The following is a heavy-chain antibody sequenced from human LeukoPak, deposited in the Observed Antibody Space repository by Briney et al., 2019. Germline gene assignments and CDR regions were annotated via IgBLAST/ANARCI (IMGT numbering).Heavy chain of an antibody. CDR2: IYYSGST. CDR1: GGSISSNSYY. D-gene: IGHD4-17*01. Sequence: SETLSLTCTVSGGSISSNSYYWGWIRQPPGKGLEWIGSIYYSGSTYYNPSLKSRVTISVDTSKNQFSLKLSSVTAADTAVYYCARKDYGDFYFDYWGQGTLVIVSS. CDR3: ARKDYGDFYFDY. V-gene: IGHV4-39*01. J-gene: IGHJ4*02.